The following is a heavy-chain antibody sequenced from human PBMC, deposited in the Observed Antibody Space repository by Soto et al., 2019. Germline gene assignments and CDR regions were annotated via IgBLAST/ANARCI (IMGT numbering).Heavy chain of an antibody. CDR1: RYIFTAYF. CDR3: ASHDPGARFDP. Sequence: QVQLVQSGAEVKKPGASVKVSCKAPRYIFTAYFMHWVRQAPGQGLEWMGWINPNNGATHYGLSFHGRVTMTRDTSISTAYMALSSLRSDDTAVYYCASHDPGARFDPWGQGTLVIVSS. CDR2: INPNNGAT. J-gene: IGHJ5*02. V-gene: IGHV1-2*02. D-gene: IGHD1-1*01.